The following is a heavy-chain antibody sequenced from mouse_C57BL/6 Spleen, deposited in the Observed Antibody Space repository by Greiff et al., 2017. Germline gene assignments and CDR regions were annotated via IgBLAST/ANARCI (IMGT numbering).Heavy chain of an antibody. CDR2: IDPSDSYT. CDR3: ARAYYAMDY. J-gene: IGHJ4*01. Sequence: QVQLQQSGPELVKPGASVKISCKASGYTFTSYWMHWVKQRPGQGLEWIGEIDPSDSYTNYNQKFKGKSTLTVDKSSSTAYMQLSSLTSEDSAVYYCARAYYAMDYWGQGTSVTVSS. V-gene: IGHV1-69*01. CDR1: GYTFTSYW.